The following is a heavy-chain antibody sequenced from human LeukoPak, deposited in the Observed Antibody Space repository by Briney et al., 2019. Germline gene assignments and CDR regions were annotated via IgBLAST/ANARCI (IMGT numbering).Heavy chain of an antibody. D-gene: IGHD5-24*01. Sequence: SETLSLTCTVSGYSISSGYYWGWIRQPPGKGLEWIGSIYHSGSTYYNPSLKSRVTISVDTSKNQSSLKLSSVTAADTAVYYCARCRDGYNSGYYYYYMDVWGKGTTVTVSS. CDR2: IYHSGST. CDR3: ARCRDGYNSGYYYYYMDV. J-gene: IGHJ6*03. CDR1: GYSISSGYY. V-gene: IGHV4-38-2*02.